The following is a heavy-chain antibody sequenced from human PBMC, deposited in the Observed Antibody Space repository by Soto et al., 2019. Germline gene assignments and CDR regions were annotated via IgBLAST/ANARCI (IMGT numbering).Heavy chain of an antibody. Sequence: QVTLKESGPVLVKPTETLTLTCTVSGFSLSNARMGVSWIRQPPGKAPEWLAHIFSNDEKSYSTSLKSRLTISKATSKSQVVLTMTNMDPVDTATYYCARILSTQLASRLFDPWGQGTLVTVSS. CDR1: GFSLSNARMG. CDR3: ARILSTQLASRLFDP. CDR2: IFSNDEK. J-gene: IGHJ5*02. V-gene: IGHV2-26*01. D-gene: IGHD2-2*01.